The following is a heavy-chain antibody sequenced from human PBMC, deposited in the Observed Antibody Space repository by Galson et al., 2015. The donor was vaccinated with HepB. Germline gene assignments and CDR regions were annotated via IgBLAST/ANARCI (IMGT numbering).Heavy chain of an antibody. Sequence: SLRLSCAASGFTFSSYGMHWVRQAPGKGLEWVAVISYDGSNKYYADSVKGRFTISRDNSKNTLYLQVNSLRAEDTAVYYCATDGEGDYYDSSGYPMRFDYWGQGTLVTVSS. J-gene: IGHJ4*02. V-gene: IGHV3-30*03. CDR2: ISYDGSNK. D-gene: IGHD3-22*01. CDR1: GFTFSSYG. CDR3: ATDGEGDYYDSSGYPMRFDY.